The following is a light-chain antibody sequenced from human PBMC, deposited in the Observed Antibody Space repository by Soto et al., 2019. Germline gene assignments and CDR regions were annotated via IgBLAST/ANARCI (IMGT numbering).Light chain of an antibody. CDR3: QQYYSTPLT. CDR1: QTVLYSSNNKYY. J-gene: IGKJ4*01. CDR2: WAS. Sequence: DIVMTQSPDSLAVSLGERATINCKSSQTVLYSSNNKYYLAWYQQKPGQPPKLLIYWASTRQSGVPDRFSGSGSVTDFTLTISSLQTEDVAVYYCQQYYSTPLTFGGGTKVELK. V-gene: IGKV4-1*01.